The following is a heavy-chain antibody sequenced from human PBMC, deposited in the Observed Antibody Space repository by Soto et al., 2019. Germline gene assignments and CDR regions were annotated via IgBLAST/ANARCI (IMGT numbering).Heavy chain of an antibody. Sequence: QLQLRESGSGLVKPSQTLSLTCTVSGDSISSGGYSWNWIRQPPGKGLEWIGYIYHSGGTDYNPSLKSRVTITVDSSNNQFSLKLRSLTAADTAVYYCARDSRSGYYLEYWGQGTLVTVSS. D-gene: IGHD3-22*01. J-gene: IGHJ4*02. V-gene: IGHV4-30-2*01. CDR2: IYHSGGT. CDR1: GDSISSGGYS. CDR3: ARDSRSGYYLEY.